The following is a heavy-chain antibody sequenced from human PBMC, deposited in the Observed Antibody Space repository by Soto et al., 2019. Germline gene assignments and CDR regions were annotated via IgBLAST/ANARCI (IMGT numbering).Heavy chain of an antibody. D-gene: IGHD2-21*02. Sequence: GRSLRLSCEASGFSFSTYSMHWVRQAPGKGLEWVSSIGRRSDIYYADSVKGRFTISRDNAKNSVSLQMNSLRDEDTAVYYCAREETAWPLAYGLDVWGQGTTVTVYS. CDR3: AREETAWPLAYGLDV. J-gene: IGHJ6*02. V-gene: IGHV3-21*01. CDR1: GFSFSTYS. CDR2: IGRRSDI.